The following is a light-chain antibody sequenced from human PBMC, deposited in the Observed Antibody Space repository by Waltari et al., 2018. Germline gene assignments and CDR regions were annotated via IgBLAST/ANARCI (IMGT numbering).Light chain of an antibody. CDR1: QSVLYSSNNKND. Sequence: DIVMTQSPDSLAVSLGARATINCKSSQSVLYSSNNKNDLAWYQQKPGQPPKLLIYWASTRESGVPDRFSGSGSGTDFTLTISSLQAEDVAVYYCQQYYSTPYTFGQGTKLEIK. V-gene: IGKV4-1*01. CDR2: WAS. J-gene: IGKJ2*01. CDR3: QQYYSTPYT.